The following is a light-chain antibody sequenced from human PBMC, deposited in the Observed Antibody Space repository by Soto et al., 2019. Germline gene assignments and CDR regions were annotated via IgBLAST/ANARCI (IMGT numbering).Light chain of an antibody. CDR1: QSLLHSNGYNY. CDR2: LGS. V-gene: IGKV2-28*01. Sequence: DIVMTQSPLSLPVTPGEPASISCRSSQSLLHSNGYNYLDWYLQKPGQSPQLLIYLGSNRATGVPERFSGSGSGKDFTLNISRVEAEDVGVYYCKQAQHPRWTFGQGTKVEIK. CDR3: KQAQHPRWT. J-gene: IGKJ1*01.